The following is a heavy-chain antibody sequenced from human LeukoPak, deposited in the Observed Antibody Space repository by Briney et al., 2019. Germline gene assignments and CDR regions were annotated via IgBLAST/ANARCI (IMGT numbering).Heavy chain of an antibody. V-gene: IGHV3-23*01. CDR2: ISGSGGST. D-gene: IGHD3-10*01. CDR1: GFTFSSYA. J-gene: IGHJ4*02. CDR3: AKDPAMTTATTLWFGELSPSSFDY. Sequence: GGSLRLSCAASGFTFSSYAMSWVRQAPGKGLEWVSAISGSGGSTYYADSVKGRFTISRDNSKNTLYLQMNSLRAEDTAVYYCAKDPAMTTATTLWFGELSPSSFDYWGQGTLVTVSS.